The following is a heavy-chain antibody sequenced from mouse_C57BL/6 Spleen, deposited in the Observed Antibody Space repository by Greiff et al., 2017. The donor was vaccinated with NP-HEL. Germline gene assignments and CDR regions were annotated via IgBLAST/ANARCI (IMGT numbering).Heavy chain of an antibody. J-gene: IGHJ4*01. V-gene: IGHV1-64*01. Sequence: QVQLQQPGAELVKPGASVKLSCKASGYTFTSYWMHWVKQRPGQGLEWIGMIHPNSGSTNYNEKFKSKATLTVDKSSSTAYMQLSSLTSEDSAVYYCAHITTVVAYYYAMDCWGQGTSVTVSS. CDR1: GYTFTSYW. CDR2: IHPNSGST. CDR3: AHITTVVAYYYAMDC. D-gene: IGHD1-1*01.